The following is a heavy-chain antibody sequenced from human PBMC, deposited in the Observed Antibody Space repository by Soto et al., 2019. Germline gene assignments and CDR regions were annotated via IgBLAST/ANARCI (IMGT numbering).Heavy chain of an antibody. CDR3: ARDIAGANLLFDY. Sequence: ASETLSLTCTVSGGSISSYYWSWIRQPPGKGLEWIGYIYYSGSTNYNPSLKSRVTISVDTSKNQFSLKLSSVTAADTAVYYCARDIAGANLLFDYWGQGTLVTVSS. V-gene: IGHV4-59*01. J-gene: IGHJ4*02. CDR2: IYYSGST. CDR1: GGSISSYY. D-gene: IGHD1-26*01.